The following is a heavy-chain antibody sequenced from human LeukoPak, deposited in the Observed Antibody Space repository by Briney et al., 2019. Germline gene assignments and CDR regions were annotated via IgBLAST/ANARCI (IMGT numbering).Heavy chain of an antibody. CDR2: INPNSGGT. J-gene: IGHJ6*03. CDR1: GYTFTSYY. D-gene: IGHD3-10*01. CDR3: ARDLVHGSGTPTNYYYYYYMDV. Sequence: ASVKVSCKASGYTFTSYYMHWVRQAPGQGLEWMGRINPNSGGTNYAQKFQGRVTMTRDTSISTAYVELSRLRSDDTAVYYCARDLVHGSGTPTNYYYYYYMDVWGKGTTVTVSS. V-gene: IGHV1-2*06.